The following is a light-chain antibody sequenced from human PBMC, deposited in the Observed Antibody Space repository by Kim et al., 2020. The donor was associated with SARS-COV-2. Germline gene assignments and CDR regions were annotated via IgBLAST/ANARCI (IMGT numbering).Light chain of an antibody. V-gene: IGKV1-39*01. CDR2: EAF. Sequence: DIQMTQSPSSLSASIGDRVTITCRASQGISRYLNWYQHKPGKAPKLLIFEAFTLQSGVSSRFSATGSGTDFALTISSLQPEDFAAYYCQQTYRYPYTFGQGTKLEI. J-gene: IGKJ2*01. CDR3: QQTYRYPYT. CDR1: QGISRY.